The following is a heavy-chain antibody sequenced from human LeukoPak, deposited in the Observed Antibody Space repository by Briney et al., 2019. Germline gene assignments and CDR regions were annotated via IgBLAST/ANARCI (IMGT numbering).Heavy chain of an antibody. CDR1: GGSISSSSYY. CDR2: IYYSGST. D-gene: IGHD6-13*01. V-gene: IGHV4-39*07. Sequence: SETLSLTCTVSGGSISSSSYYWGWIRQPPGKGLEWIGSIYYSGSTYYNPSLKSRVTISVDTSKNQFSLKLSSVTAADTAVYYCARRIAAADAFDIWGQGTMVTVSS. J-gene: IGHJ3*02. CDR3: ARRIAAADAFDI.